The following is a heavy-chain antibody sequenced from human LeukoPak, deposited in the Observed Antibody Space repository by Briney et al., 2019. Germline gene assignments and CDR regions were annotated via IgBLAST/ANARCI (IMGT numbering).Heavy chain of an antibody. CDR1: GYTFTSYG. D-gene: IGHD3-22*01. Sequence: GASVKVSCKASGYTFTSYGISWVRQAPGQGLEWMGWISAYNGNTNYAQKLQGKVTMTRNTSISTAYMELSSLRSEDTAVYYCARSSPLSGYDFDYWGQGTLVTVSS. V-gene: IGHV1-18*01. CDR2: ISAYNGNT. J-gene: IGHJ4*02. CDR3: ARSSPLSGYDFDY.